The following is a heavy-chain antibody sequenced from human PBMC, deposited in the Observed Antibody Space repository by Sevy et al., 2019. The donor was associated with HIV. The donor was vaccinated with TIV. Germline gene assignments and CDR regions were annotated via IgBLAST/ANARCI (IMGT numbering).Heavy chain of an antibody. J-gene: IGHJ3*02. CDR2: FDPEDGET. D-gene: IGHD2-15*01. V-gene: IGHV1-24*01. Sequence: ASVKVSCKVSGYTLTELSMHWVRQAPGKGLEWMGGFDPEDGETIYAQKFQGRVTMTEDTSTDTAYMELSSLRSEDTAVYYCATDTAREGSRNDAFDIWGQGTMVTAS. CDR3: ATDTAREGSRNDAFDI. CDR1: GYTLTELS.